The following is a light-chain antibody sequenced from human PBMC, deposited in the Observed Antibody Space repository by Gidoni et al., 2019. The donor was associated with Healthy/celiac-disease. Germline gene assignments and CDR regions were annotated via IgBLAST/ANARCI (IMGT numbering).Light chain of an antibody. V-gene: IGKV3-11*01. J-gene: IGKJ1*01. CDR1: QSVSSY. CDR3: QQRSNWPPWT. CDR2: DAS. Sequence: EILLTQSPATLSLSPGERATLSYRASQSVSSYLAWYQQKPGQAPRLLISDASNRAPGVPARLSGSGSGTDFTLTISSLEPEDFAVYYCQQRSNWPPWTFGQGTKVEIK.